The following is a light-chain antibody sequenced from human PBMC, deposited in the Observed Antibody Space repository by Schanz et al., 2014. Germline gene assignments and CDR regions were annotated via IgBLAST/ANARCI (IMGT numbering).Light chain of an antibody. Sequence: DIVMTQSPDSLAVSLGERATINCKSSQSVLYRSNNKNDLAWYQQKPGQPPKLLIYWASTRHSGVPDRFSGSGSGTDFTLTISSLQAEDVAVYYCQQYYSSPPVTFGGGTKVEIK. CDR2: WAS. V-gene: IGKV4-1*01. CDR3: QQYYSSPPVT. CDR1: QSVLYRSNNKND. J-gene: IGKJ4*01.